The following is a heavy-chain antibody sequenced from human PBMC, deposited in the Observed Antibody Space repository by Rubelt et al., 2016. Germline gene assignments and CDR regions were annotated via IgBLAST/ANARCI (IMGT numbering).Heavy chain of an antibody. V-gene: IGHV4-39*07. CDR2: IYYSGST. Sequence: GLEWIGSIYYSGSTYYNPSLKSRVTISVDTSKNQFSLKLSSVTAADTAVYYCARIVGATRGVMKDVWGQGTTVTVSS. J-gene: IGHJ6*02. CDR3: ARIVGATRGVMKDV. D-gene: IGHD1-26*01.